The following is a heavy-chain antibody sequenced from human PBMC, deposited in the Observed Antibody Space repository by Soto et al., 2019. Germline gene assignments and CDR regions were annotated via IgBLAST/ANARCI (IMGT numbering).Heavy chain of an antibody. J-gene: IGHJ4*02. CDR3: ARAHFSSSTSCTDY. CDR2: ISSSSSYI. CDR1: GFTFSSYS. Sequence: GGSLRLSCAASGFTFSSYSMNWVRQAPGKGLEWVSSISSSSSYIYYADSVKGRFTISRDNAKNSLYLQMNSLRAEDTAVYYCARAHFSSSTSCTDYWGQGTLVTVSS. V-gene: IGHV3-21*01. D-gene: IGHD2-2*01.